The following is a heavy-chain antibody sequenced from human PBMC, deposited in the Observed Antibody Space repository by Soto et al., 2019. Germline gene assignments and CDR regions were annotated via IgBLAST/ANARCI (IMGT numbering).Heavy chain of an antibody. V-gene: IGHV3-21*01. CDR1: RFTFSSYS. CDR3: ARVAANDPNFDY. D-gene: IGHD6-25*01. Sequence: KSGGSLRLSCGASRFTFSSYSMSWVRQAPGTGLEWVSSISSTSTYTYYPDSLKGRFTISRDNAKNSLYLQMNGLRAEDTAVYYCARVAANDPNFDYWGQGTLVTVSS. J-gene: IGHJ4*02. CDR2: ISSTSTYT.